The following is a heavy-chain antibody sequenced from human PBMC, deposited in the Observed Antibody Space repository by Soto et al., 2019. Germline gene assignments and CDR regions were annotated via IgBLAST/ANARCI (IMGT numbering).Heavy chain of an antibody. D-gene: IGHD4-17*01. CDR2: ISYDGSNK. V-gene: IGHV3-30*18. Sequence: QVQLVESGGGVVQPGRSLRLSCAASGFTFSSYGMHWVRQAPGKGLEWVAVISYDGSNKYYADSVKGRFTISRDNSKNTLYLQMNSLRAEDTAVYYCAKAYGDPRDHYYYGMDVWGQGTTVTVSS. J-gene: IGHJ6*02. CDR1: GFTFSSYG. CDR3: AKAYGDPRDHYYYGMDV.